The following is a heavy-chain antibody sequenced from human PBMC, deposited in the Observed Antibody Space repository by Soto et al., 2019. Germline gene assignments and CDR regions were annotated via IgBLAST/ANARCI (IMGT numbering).Heavy chain of an antibody. CDR3: ASLSAGYYYDSSGYYFDY. J-gene: IGHJ4*02. D-gene: IGHD3-22*01. CDR1: GGSISRGGYY. V-gene: IGHV4-31*03. CDR2: IYSSGST. Sequence: QVQLQESGPGLVKPSQTLSLTCTVSGGSISRGGYYWSWIRQLPGKSLEWIGYIYSSGSTYYNASLKSRVTISVDTSNNQFSLTLTSVTAADTAVYYCASLSAGYYYDSSGYYFDYWGQGTLVTVSS.